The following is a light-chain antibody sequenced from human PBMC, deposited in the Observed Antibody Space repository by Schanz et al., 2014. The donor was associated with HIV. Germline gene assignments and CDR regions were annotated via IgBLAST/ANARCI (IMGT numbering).Light chain of an antibody. Sequence: QPVLTQSPSASASLGASVKLTCTLSSGHSTYVVAWHQQQPQKAPRFLMSLNRDGAHIKGDGIPDRFSGSSSGSERYLTISSLQSEDEADYYCQTWGTGIHGVFGGGTKLTVL. CDR2: LNRDGAH. J-gene: IGLJ3*02. V-gene: IGLV4-69*01. CDR3: QTWGTGIHGV. CDR1: SGHSTYV.